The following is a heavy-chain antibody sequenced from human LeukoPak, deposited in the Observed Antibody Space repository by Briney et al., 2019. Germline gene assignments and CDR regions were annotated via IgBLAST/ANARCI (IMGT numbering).Heavy chain of an antibody. Sequence: GGSLRLSCAASGFTVSSNYMSWVRQAPGKGLEWVSVMYSGGSTYYADSVKGRFTISRDNSKTTLYLQMNSLRAEDTAVYYCARVPSGWYVTYWGQGTLVSVSS. CDR3: ARVPSGWYVTY. J-gene: IGHJ4*02. D-gene: IGHD6-19*01. CDR1: GFTVSSNY. V-gene: IGHV3-66*02. CDR2: MYSGGST.